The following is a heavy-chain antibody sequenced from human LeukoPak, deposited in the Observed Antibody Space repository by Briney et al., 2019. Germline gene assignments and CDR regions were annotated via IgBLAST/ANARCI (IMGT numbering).Heavy chain of an antibody. CDR3: ARDRGGYDLNLDY. D-gene: IGHD5-12*01. CDR2: ISSDGSNA. J-gene: IGHJ4*02. V-gene: IGHV3-30*19. Sequence: GRSLRLSCATSGFTFSSYGMHWVRQAPGKGLEWVAVISSDGSNAYYADSVKGRLTISRDNSKNTLYLQMNSLRAEDTAVFYCARDRGGYDLNLDYWGQGTLVTVSS. CDR1: GFTFSSYG.